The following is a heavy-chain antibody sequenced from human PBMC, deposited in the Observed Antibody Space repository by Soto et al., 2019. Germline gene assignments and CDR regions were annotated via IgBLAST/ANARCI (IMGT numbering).Heavy chain of an antibody. J-gene: IGHJ6*02. Sequence: QVQLVESGGGVVQPGRSLRLSCAASGFTFSSYAMHWVRQAPGKGLEWVAVISYDGSNKYYADSVKGRFTISRDNSKNTLYLQMNSLRAEDTAVYYCARDQGLWGEDSDGMDVWGQGTTVTVSS. V-gene: IGHV3-30-3*01. CDR2: ISYDGSNK. CDR1: GFTFSSYA. D-gene: IGHD3-16*01. CDR3: ARDQGLWGEDSDGMDV.